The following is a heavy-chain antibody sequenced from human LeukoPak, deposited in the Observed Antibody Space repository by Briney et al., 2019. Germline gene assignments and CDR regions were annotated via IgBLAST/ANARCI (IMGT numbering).Heavy chain of an antibody. CDR1: GYTFTSYY. CDR2: INPSGGST. D-gene: IGHD6-19*01. Sequence: ASVKVSCKASGYTFTSYYMHWVRQAPGQGLEWMGIINPSGGSTSYTQKFQGRVTMTRDMSTSTVYMELSSLRSEDTAVYYCARGAPKSSGWYEGPRNGPHNWFDPWGQGTLVTVSS. J-gene: IGHJ5*02. V-gene: IGHV1-46*01. CDR3: ARGAPKSSGWYEGPRNGPHNWFDP.